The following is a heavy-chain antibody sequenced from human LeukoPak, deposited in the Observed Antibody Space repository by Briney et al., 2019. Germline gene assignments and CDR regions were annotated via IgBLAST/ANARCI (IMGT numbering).Heavy chain of an antibody. D-gene: IGHD4-23*01. CDR2: IHTTGST. Sequence: LRLSCAASGFTFDDYAMHWVRQAPGKGLEWIGHIHTTGSTNCNPSLKSRVTISVDKSKNQFSLKLSSVTAADTAVYYCARAVEGKSDENWFDPWGQGTLVTVSS. J-gene: IGHJ5*02. V-gene: IGHV4-4*08. CDR3: ARAVEGKSDENWFDP. CDR1: GFTFDDYA.